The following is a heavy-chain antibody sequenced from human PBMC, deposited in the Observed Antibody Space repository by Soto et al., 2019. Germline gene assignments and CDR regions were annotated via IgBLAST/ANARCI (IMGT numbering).Heavy chain of an antibody. Sequence: QVQLVQSGVEVKKPGASVKVSCKASGYTFTTYAINWVRQAPGQGLEWMGWVSAYNGDTNYEQKFQGRVTMTTDTSTSTAYMELRSLTSDDTAVYYCARGGTPVITLYNWFDPWGQGTLVTVSS. J-gene: IGHJ5*02. CDR3: ARGGTPVITLYNWFDP. CDR2: VSAYNGDT. CDR1: GYTFTTYA. D-gene: IGHD3-16*01. V-gene: IGHV1-18*01.